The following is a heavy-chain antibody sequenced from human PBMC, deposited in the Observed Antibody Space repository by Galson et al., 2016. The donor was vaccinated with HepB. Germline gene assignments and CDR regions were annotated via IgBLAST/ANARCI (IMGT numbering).Heavy chain of an antibody. J-gene: IGHJ4*02. Sequence: ETLSLTCTVSGGSISSTSHHWGWIRQPPGKALARIASIYYTGTSYSSPSLRSRISISVDTSKNQFSQTLSSATAADTAVYYCTRELRSSLDDWGQGTLVTVSS. CDR1: GGSISSTSHH. V-gene: IGHV4-39*02. CDR3: TRELRSSLDD. CDR2: IYYTGTS. D-gene: IGHD3-10*01.